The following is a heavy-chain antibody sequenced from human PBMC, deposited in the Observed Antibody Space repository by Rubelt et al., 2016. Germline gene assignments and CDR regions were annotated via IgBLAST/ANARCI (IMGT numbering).Heavy chain of an antibody. J-gene: IGHJ4*02. V-gene: IGHV4-59*08. D-gene: IGHD3-16*02. CDR2: IYSSGST. CDR3: ARQGGYHSPFRY. Sequence: QLLLQESGPGLVKPSETLSLTCTVSGGSISDNYWNWVRQPPGKALEWIGYIYSSGSTNYNPSLESRVTISIDTSKNQFSLKLSAVTAADTAVYYCARQGGYHSPFRYWGQGTLVTVSS. CDR1: GGSISDNY.